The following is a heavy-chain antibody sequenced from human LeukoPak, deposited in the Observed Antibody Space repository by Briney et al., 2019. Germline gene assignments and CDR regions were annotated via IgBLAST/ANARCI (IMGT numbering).Heavy chain of an antibody. CDR3: ARDPAGEYSDY. J-gene: IGHJ4*02. CDR2: ISTSEST. Sequence: PSETLSLTCTVSGGSISSYYWTWIRQPAGKGLEWIGRISTSESTNYNPSLKSRVTMSVDTSKNQFSLKLTSVTAADSAVYYCARDPAGEYSDYWGQGTLVTVSS. CDR1: GGSISSYY. D-gene: IGHD3-10*01. V-gene: IGHV4-4*07.